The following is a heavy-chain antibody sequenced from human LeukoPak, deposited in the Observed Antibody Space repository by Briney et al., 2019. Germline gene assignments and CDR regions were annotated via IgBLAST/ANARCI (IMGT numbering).Heavy chain of an antibody. D-gene: IGHD1-26*01. CDR2: IYTSGST. J-gene: IGHJ3*01. Sequence: PSETLSLTCTVSGGSLSSYYWNWIRQPAGKGLEWIGRIYTSGSTNYNPSLESRVTMSVDTSKKQFSLKLTSVTAADMAVYFCARQFLVGSTFHAFDLWGQGTRVTVSS. CDR1: GGSLSSYY. V-gene: IGHV4-4*07. CDR3: ARQFLVGSTFHAFDL.